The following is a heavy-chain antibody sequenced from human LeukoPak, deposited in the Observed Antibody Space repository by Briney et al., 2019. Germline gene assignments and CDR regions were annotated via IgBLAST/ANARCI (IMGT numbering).Heavy chain of an antibody. CDR2: IRSKAYSGTT. J-gene: IGHJ4*02. D-gene: IGHD3-10*01. CDR3: TRDPRAYASGETDY. Sequence: PGGSLRLSCTASGFTFGDYAMSWFRQAPGKGLDWVGFIRSKAYSGTTEYAASVKGRFIISRDDSKSIAYLQMNSLKTEDTAVYYCTRDPRAYASGETDYWGQGTLVTVSS. CDR1: GFTFGDYA. V-gene: IGHV3-49*03.